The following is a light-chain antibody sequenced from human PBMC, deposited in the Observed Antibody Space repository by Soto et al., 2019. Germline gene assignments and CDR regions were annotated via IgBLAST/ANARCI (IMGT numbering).Light chain of an antibody. Sequence: DIRMTQSPSSLSASVGDRVTITCRASQTISIYLNWYQVKPGKAPNLLIYGATRFQTGVPSRFTGSGSGTEFSLTITSLQPEDLATYFCQESNSFPYTFGQGTRLKIK. CDR3: QESNSFPYT. CDR1: QTISIY. CDR2: GAT. J-gene: IGKJ2*01. V-gene: IGKV1-39*01.